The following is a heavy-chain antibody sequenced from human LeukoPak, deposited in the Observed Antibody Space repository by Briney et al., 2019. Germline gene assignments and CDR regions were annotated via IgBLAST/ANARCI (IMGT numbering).Heavy chain of an antibody. D-gene: IGHD3-10*01. CDR3: ARDHGSAYYRAPRH. CDR1: GYIFTNYY. CDR2: INPSGGST. Sequence: ASVKVSCKASGYIFTNYYMHWVRQAPGQGLEWMGTINPSGGSTTYAQKFQGRATMTRDTSTSTVYMELSSLRSEDTAVYYCARDHGSAYYRAPRHWGQGTLVTVSS. J-gene: IGHJ4*02. V-gene: IGHV1-46*01.